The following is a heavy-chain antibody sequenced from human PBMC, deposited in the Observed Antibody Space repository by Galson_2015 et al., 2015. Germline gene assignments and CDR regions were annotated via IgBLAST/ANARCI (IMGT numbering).Heavy chain of an antibody. Sequence: SLRLPCAASGFTFSSCGMHWVRQAPGKGLEWVALISDEGSIKEYADSVKGRFTISRDNSKNTLSLQMNSLRAEDTAIYYCAKDNEGYCSDGHCYSYYYYGMDVWGQGTTVTVSS. CDR3: AKDNEGYCSDGHCYSYYYYGMDV. V-gene: IGHV3-30*18. CDR2: ISDEGSIK. CDR1: GFTFSSCG. D-gene: IGHD2-15*01. J-gene: IGHJ6*02.